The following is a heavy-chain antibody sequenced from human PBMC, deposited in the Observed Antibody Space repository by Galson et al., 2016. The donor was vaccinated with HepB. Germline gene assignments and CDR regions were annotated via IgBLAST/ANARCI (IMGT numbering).Heavy chain of an antibody. Sequence: SLRLSCAASGLTFSHWVRQAPGKGLEWVAFISHDGNTKYYADSVKGRFTTSRDKSKTTLYLQMNSLRAEDTAVYYCARDLQLALDYWGQGTLVTVSS. D-gene: IGHD6-6*01. J-gene: IGHJ4*02. V-gene: IGHV3-30*04. CDR1: GLTFS. CDR2: ISHDGNTK. CDR3: ARDLQLALDY.